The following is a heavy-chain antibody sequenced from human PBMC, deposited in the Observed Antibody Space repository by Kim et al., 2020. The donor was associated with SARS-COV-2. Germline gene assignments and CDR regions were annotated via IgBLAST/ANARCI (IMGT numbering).Heavy chain of an antibody. V-gene: IGHV3-48*03. J-gene: IGHJ6*03. CDR1: GFTFSSSE. D-gene: IGHD1-26*01. CDR2: ITGSGRTI. CDR3: ARDGVSGTRRMDV. Sequence: GGSLRLSCAASGFTFSSSEMNWVRQAPGKGLEWISYITGSGRTIYYADSVKGRFTISRDNAKNSLYLQMNSLRAEDTALYYCARDGVSGTRRMDVWGKG.